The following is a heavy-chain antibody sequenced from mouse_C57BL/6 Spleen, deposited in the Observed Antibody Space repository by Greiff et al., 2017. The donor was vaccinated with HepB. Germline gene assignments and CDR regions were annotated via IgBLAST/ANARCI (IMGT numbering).Heavy chain of an antibody. Sequence: VQLPQSGAELLKPGASVTLSCKAPGYTFTGYWIEWVKLRPGHGLEWIGALLPGSGSTNYNEKFKGKATFTADTSSNTADMQLSSLTTEDSAIYYCARRGSSGVPMDYWGKGTSVTVSS. CDR3: ARRGSSGVPMDY. J-gene: IGHJ4*01. CDR1: GYTFTGYW. V-gene: IGHV1-9*01. CDR2: LLPGSGST. D-gene: IGHD3-2*02.